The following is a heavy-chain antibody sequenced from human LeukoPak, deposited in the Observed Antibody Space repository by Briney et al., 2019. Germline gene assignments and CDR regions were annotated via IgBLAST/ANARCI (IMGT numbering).Heavy chain of an antibody. CDR1: GYTFTSYY. V-gene: IGHV1-46*01. Sequence: ASVKVSCKASGYTFTSYYIHWVRQAPGQGLEWMGIINPSGGSTSYAQKFQGRVTMTRDTSTSTVYMELSSLRSEDTAVYYCASGIAAADYYYYYAMDVWGKGTTVIVSS. CDR3: ASGIAAADYYYYYAMDV. D-gene: IGHD6-13*01. J-gene: IGHJ6*04. CDR2: INPSGGST.